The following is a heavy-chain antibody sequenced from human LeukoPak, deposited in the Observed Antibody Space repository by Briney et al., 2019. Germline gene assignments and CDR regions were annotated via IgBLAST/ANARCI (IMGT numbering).Heavy chain of an antibody. D-gene: IGHD6-13*01. J-gene: IGHJ3*01. CDR1: GGSISSYY. CDR3: ARGSSSSWYSFEF. V-gene: IGHV4-4*07. CDR2: IYFTGTT. Sequence: SQTLSLTCSVSGGSISSYYWSWIRQPAGKGLKWIGRIYFTGTTNYNPSLQSRVTMSVDTSKYQFSLELSSVTAADTVVYYCARGSSSSWYSFEFWGQGTVVTVSS.